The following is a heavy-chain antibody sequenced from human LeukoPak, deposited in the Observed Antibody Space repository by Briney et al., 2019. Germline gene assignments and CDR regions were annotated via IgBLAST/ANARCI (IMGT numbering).Heavy chain of an antibody. CDR1: GFTFSSYW. J-gene: IGHJ5*02. CDR2: IIQDGSEK. V-gene: IGHV3-7*01. Sequence: PGGSLRLSCAASGFTFSSYWMSWVRQAPGKGLEWVANIIQDGSEKYYVDSVRGRFTISRDNAKSSLYLQMTNLRAEDTAVYYCATDSFSFGDLYPGPWGQGTLVTVSS. CDR3: ATDSFSFGDLYPGP. D-gene: IGHD3-10*01.